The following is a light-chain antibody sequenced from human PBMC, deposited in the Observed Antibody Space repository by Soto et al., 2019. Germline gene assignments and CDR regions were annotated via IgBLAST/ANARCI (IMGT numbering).Light chain of an antibody. CDR2: WAS. V-gene: IGKV4-1*01. Sequence: DIVMTQSPDSLAVSLGERATINCKSSQSVLYSSNNKNYLAWYQQKPGQPPKLLIYWASTRESGVPDRFSGSGSGTDFTLTISSLQADDVAVYYGQQYYRTLITFGQGTRLEIK. CDR1: QSVLYSSNNKNY. CDR3: QQYYRTLIT. J-gene: IGKJ5*01.